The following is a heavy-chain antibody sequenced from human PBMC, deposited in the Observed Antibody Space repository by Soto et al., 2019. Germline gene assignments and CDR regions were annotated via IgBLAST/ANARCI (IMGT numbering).Heavy chain of an antibody. V-gene: IGHV5-51*01. D-gene: IGHD2-2*01. Sequence: GESLNISCKGSGYSFTSYWIGLVRQMPGKGLEWMGIIYPGDSDTRYSPPFQGQVTISADKSISTAYLQWSSLKASDTAMYYCARIRRNIVVVPTAAFDCWGQGTLVTVSS. J-gene: IGHJ4*02. CDR1: GYSFTSYW. CDR3: ARIRRNIVVVPTAAFDC. CDR2: IYPGDSDT.